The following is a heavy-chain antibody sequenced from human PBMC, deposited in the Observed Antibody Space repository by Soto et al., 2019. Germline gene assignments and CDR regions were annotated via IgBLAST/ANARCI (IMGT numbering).Heavy chain of an antibody. CDR2: IYYSGRT. CDR1: GGSISSGDYY. V-gene: IGHV4-30-4*01. J-gene: IGHJ6*02. CDR3: ARASPVVTDV. D-gene: IGHD5-18*01. Sequence: QVQLQESGPGLAKPSQTLSLTCTVSGGSISSGDYYWSWIRQPPGKGLEWIGYIYYSGRTYYNPSRTSRVTISVYTSKNQFSLKLSYVTAADTAVYYCARASPVVTDVWGQGTTVTVSS.